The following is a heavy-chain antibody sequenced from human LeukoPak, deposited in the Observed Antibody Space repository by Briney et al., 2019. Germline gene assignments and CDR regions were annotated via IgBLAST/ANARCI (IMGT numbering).Heavy chain of an antibody. CDR3: ARGRWRSCWFDY. J-gene: IGHJ4*02. Sequence: SETLSLTCAVYGGSFSGYYWSWIRQPPGKGLEWIGEINHSGSTNYNPSLKSRVTISVDTSKNQFSLKLSSVTAADTAVYYCARGRWRSCWFDYWGQGTLVTVSS. CDR1: GGSFSGYY. V-gene: IGHV4-34*01. D-gene: IGHD6-13*01. CDR2: INHSGST.